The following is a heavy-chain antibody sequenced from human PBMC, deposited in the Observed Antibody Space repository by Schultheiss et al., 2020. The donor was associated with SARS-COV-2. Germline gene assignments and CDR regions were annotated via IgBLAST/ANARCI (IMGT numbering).Heavy chain of an antibody. V-gene: IGHV3-33*08. J-gene: IGHJ5*02. CDR3: ATHKASGYYDSSGYYGPPGWFDP. Sequence: GGSLRLSCAASGFTFSSYSMNWVRQAPGKGLEWVAVIWYDGSNKYYADSVKGRFTISRDNSKNTLYLQMNSLRAEDTAVYYCATHKASGYYDSSGYYGPPGWFDPWGQGTLVTVSS. D-gene: IGHD3-22*01. CDR1: GFTFSSYS. CDR2: IWYDGSNK.